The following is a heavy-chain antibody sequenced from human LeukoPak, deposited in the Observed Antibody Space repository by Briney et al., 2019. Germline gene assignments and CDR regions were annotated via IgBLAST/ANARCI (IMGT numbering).Heavy chain of an antibody. CDR1: GGSISSSSHY. J-gene: IGHJ4*02. CDR3: ARERCSSTSCPKDY. Sequence: SETLSLTCTVSGGSISSSSHYWGWIRQPPEKRLEWIGSIYYSGSTYHNPSLKSRVTISADTSKNQFSLKLSSVTAADTAVYYCARERCSSTSCPKDYWGQGTLVTVSS. CDR2: IYYSGST. V-gene: IGHV4-39*07. D-gene: IGHD2-2*01.